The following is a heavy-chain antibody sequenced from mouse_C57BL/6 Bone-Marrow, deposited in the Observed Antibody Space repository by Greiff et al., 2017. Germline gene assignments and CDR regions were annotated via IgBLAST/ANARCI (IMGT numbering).Heavy chain of an antibody. CDR2: ISDGGSYT. D-gene: IGHD1-1*01. J-gene: IGHJ4*01. V-gene: IGHV5-4*01. CDR1: GFTFSSYA. CDR3: AREILRYAMDY. Sequence: EVKLMESGGGLVKPGGSLKLSCAASGFTFSSYAMSWVRQTPEKRLEWVATISDGGSYTYYPDNVKGRFTISRDNAKNNLYLQMSHLKSEDTAMYNCAREILRYAMDYWGQGTSVTVYS.